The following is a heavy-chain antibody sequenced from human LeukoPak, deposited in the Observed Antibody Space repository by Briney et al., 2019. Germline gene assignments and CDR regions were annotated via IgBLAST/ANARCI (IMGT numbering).Heavy chain of an antibody. CDR1: GSSISSSSYY. Sequence: SETLSLTCTVSGSSISSSSYYWGWIRQPPGKGLEWIGSIYYSGSTYYNPSLKSRVTISVDTSKNQFSLKLSSVTAADTAVYYCASLKRSWYLHSSSQTIDYWGQGTLVTVSS. D-gene: IGHD6-13*01. CDR3: ASLKRSWYLHSSSQTIDY. CDR2: IYYSGST. J-gene: IGHJ4*02. V-gene: IGHV4-39*01.